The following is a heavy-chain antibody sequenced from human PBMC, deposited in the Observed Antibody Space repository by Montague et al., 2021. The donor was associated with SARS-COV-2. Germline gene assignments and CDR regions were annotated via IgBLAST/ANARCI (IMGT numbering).Heavy chain of an antibody. D-gene: IGHD6-19*01. CDR1: GVAVLRRRSE. Sequence: SETLSLTCTVSGVAVLRRRSEEYTSQLQSPMQLLFRLLYEKKSTNYNPSLKSRVIISVDKSKNQFSLKLCSVIAADTAVYYCARTGYSSGWHSFDYWGQGTLVTGSS. V-gene: IGHV4-61*05. CDR3: ARTGYSSGWHSFDY. J-gene: IGHJ4*02. CDR2: LYEKKST.